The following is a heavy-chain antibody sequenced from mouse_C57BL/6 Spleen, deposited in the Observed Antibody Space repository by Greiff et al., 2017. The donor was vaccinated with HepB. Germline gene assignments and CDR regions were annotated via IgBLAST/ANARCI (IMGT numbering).Heavy chain of an antibody. CDR2: IWSGGST. D-gene: IGHD1-1*01. Sequence: QVQLQQSGPGLVQPSQRLSITCTVSGFSLTSYGVHWVRQSPGKGLEWLGVIWSGGSTDYNAAFISRLSISKDNSKSQVFFKMNSLQADDTAIYYCARGTTVVPYWYFDVWGTGTTVTVSS. J-gene: IGHJ1*03. CDR3: ARGTTVVPYWYFDV. V-gene: IGHV2-2*01. CDR1: GFSLTSYG.